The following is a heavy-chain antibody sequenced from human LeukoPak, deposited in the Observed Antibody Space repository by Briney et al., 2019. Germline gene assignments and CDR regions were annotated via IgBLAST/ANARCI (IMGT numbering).Heavy chain of an antibody. Sequence: GGSLRLSCAASGFTFSSYAMSWVRQAPGKGLEWVSAISGSGGSTYYADSVKGRFTISRDNSKNTLYLQMNSLRAEDTAVYYCAKARGYYASSGYSPLFDYWGQGTLVTASS. V-gene: IGHV3-23*01. CDR2: ISGSGGST. D-gene: IGHD3-22*01. CDR3: AKARGYYASSGYSPLFDY. J-gene: IGHJ4*02. CDR1: GFTFSSYA.